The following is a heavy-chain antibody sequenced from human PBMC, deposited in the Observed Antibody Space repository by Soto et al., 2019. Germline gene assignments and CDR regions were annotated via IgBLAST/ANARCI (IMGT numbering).Heavy chain of an antibody. V-gene: IGHV4-61*01. CDR1: GGSVSSGSYY. CDR2: IYYSGST. Sequence: PSETLSLTCIVSGGSVSSGSYYWSWIRQPPGKGLEWIGYIYYSGSTNYNPALKSRVTISVDTSKNQFSLKLSSVTAADTAVYYCARYSGSYRSTNWFDPWGQGTLVTVSS. CDR3: ARYSGSYRSTNWFDP. D-gene: IGHD1-26*01. J-gene: IGHJ5*02.